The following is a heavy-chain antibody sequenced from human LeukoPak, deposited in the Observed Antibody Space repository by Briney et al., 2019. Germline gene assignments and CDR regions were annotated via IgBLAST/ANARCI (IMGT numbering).Heavy chain of an antibody. CDR2: INPKNGGT. J-gene: IGHJ5*02. CDR3: ARFYDSSAYYRNNWFDP. D-gene: IGHD3-22*01. CDR1: GYTFTGYY. V-gene: IGHV1-2*02. Sequence: GASVNVSCKASGYTFTGYYMHWVRQAPGQGLEWMGWINPKNGGTNYAQKFQGRVTMTRDTSISTAYMELSRLRSDDTAMYYCARFYDSSAYYRNNWFDPWGQGTPVTVSS.